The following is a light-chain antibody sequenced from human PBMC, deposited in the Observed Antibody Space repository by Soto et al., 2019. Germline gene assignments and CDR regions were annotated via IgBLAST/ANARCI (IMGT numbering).Light chain of an antibody. J-gene: IGLJ1*01. V-gene: IGLV2-8*01. CDR1: SSDIGGYNS. CDR3: SSFTDGNNLV. Sequence: QSALTQSPSASGSPGQSVTISCTGTSSDIGGYNSVSWYQQHPGKAPKVMIYDVTKRPSGVPDRFSGSKSSNTASLTVSALQAEDEADDYCSSFTDGNNLVFGTGTKVTVL. CDR2: DVT.